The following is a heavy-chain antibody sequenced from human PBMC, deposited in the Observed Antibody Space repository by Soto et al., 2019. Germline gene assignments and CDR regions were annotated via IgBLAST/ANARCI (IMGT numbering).Heavy chain of an antibody. Sequence: SETLSLTCAVYGGSFSGYYWSWIRQPPGKGLEWIGEINHSGSTNYNPSLKSRVTISVDTSKNQFSLKLSSVTAADTAVYYCARQNLIAAAGIDYWGQGTLVTVSS. CDR2: INHSGST. D-gene: IGHD6-13*01. CDR3: ARQNLIAAAGIDY. V-gene: IGHV4-34*01. J-gene: IGHJ4*02. CDR1: GGSFSGYY.